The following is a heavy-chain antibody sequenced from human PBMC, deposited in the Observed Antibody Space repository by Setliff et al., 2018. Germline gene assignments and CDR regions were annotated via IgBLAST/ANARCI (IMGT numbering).Heavy chain of an antibody. D-gene: IGHD3-22*01. CDR2: ISAYSGNT. V-gene: IGHV1-18*01. CDR1: GGTFRSYG. J-gene: IGHJ4*02. CDR3: AREGSGIDSTGYSRLLYH. Sequence: ASVKVSCKASGGTFRSYGISWVRQAPGQGLEWMGWISAYSGNTNYGQRVQGRVTLTTDTSTSTAYMELRNLRSDDTAVYFCAREGSGIDSTGYSRLLYHWGQGTLVTVS.